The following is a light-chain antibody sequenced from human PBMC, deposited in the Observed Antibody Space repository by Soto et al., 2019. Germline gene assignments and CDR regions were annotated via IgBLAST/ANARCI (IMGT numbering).Light chain of an antibody. CDR1: HIISNY. Sequence: DIQMTQSPSSLSASVGDRVTITCRSSHIISNYLNWYQQKPGIAPKLLIYAASSLQSGVPSRFSGSGSGTDFTLTIGSLQPEDFATYYCQQTYAIPITFGQGTRLEIK. V-gene: IGKV1-39*01. J-gene: IGKJ5*01. CDR2: AAS. CDR3: QQTYAIPIT.